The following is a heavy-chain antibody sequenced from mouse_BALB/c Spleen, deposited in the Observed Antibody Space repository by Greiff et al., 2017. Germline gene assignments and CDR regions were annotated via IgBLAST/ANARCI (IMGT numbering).Heavy chain of an antibody. V-gene: IGHV2-2*02. D-gene: IGHD2-4*01. Sequence: VQLKESGPGLVQPSQSLSITCTVSGFSLTSYGVHWVRQSPGKGLEWLGVIWSGGSTDYNAAFISRLSISKDNSKSQVFFKMNSLQANDTAIYYCARKDKYDYNYAMDYWGQGTSVTVSS. J-gene: IGHJ4*01. CDR2: IWSGGST. CDR1: GFSLTSYG. CDR3: ARKDKYDYNYAMDY.